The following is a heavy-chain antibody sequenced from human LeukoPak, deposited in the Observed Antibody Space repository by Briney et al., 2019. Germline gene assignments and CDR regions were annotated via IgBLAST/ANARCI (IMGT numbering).Heavy chain of an antibody. CDR1: GGSISSYY. CDR2: IYYSGST. V-gene: IGHV4-59*01. D-gene: IGHD6-6*01. Sequence: SETLSLTCTVSGGSISSYYWSWIRQPPGKGLEWIGYIYYSGSTNYNPSLKSRVTISVDTSKNQFSLKLSSVTAADTAVYYCARVRRSLAARGHNWFDPWGQGTLVTVSS. J-gene: IGHJ5*02. CDR3: ARVRRSLAARGHNWFDP.